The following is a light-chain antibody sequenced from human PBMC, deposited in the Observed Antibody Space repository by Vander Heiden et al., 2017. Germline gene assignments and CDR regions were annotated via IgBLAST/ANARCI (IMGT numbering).Light chain of an antibody. CDR1: QSVSSN. V-gene: IGKV3-15*01. CDR2: GAS. J-gene: IGKJ4*01. CDR3: QQDNNWALS. Sequence: EIVMTQSPATLSVSPGERATLSCRASQSVSSNLAWYQQKPGQAPRLLIYGASTRATGIPATLSRSGSRTEFTLTIRILQSEDFAVYYCQQDNNWALSFRGGIKVEIK.